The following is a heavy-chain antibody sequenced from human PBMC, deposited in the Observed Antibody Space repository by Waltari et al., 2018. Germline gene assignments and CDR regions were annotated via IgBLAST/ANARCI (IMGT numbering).Heavy chain of an antibody. CDR2: LRGNSPYI. CDR1: GFTFDSYS. Sequence: DVQLVESGGGLVEPGGSHRLSCAASGFTFDSYSMDWVRQAPGKGLEFVSSLRGNSPYIYYAASVEGRLPISRDGAKNSLDLQMNSLGGEDTAVYYCARGGWAQQRQGVDYWGQGALVTVSS. CDR3: ARGGWAQQRQGVDY. D-gene: IGHD6-13*01. V-gene: IGHV3-21*01. J-gene: IGHJ4*02.